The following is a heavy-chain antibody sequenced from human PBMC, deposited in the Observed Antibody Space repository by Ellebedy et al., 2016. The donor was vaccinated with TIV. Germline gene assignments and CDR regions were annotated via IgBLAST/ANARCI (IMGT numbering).Heavy chain of an antibody. CDR3: ARVRGVWTAIFDY. CDR1: GGTFSSYA. D-gene: IGHD3/OR15-3a*01. V-gene: IGHV1-69*13. J-gene: IGHJ4*02. Sequence: SVKVSCXASGGTFSSYAISWVRQAPGQGLEWMGGIIPIFGTANYAQKFQGRVTITADESTSTAYMELSSLRSEDTAVYYCARVRGVWTAIFDYWGQGTLVTVSS. CDR2: IIPIFGTA.